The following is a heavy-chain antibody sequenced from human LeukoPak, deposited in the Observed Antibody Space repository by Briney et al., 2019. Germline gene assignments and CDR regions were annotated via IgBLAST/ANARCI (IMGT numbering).Heavy chain of an antibody. CDR3: ARGTMFPYYFDY. J-gene: IGHJ4*02. D-gene: IGHD3-10*02. CDR1: GFTFSSFA. V-gene: IGHV3-23*01. Sequence: AGGSLRLSCAASGFTFSSFAMTWVRQAPGKGLEWVSGISGSGGNTYYTDSVRGRLSISRDNSKNTLYLQMNSLRAEDTAVYYCARGTMFPYYFDYWGQGTLVTVSS. CDR2: ISGSGGNT.